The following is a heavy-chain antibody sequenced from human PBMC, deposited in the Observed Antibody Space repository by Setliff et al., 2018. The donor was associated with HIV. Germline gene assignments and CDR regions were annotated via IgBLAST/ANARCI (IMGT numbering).Heavy chain of an antibody. D-gene: IGHD6-19*01. CDR1: GFTFSTYW. Sequence: LRLSCAASGFTFSTYWMNWVRQAPGKGLEWVSGINPDETRIHYADSVKGRFTISRDNSKKKVFLQMNSLRVEDTALYYCVKGFSSGWSNFDSWGQGTLVTVSS. CDR2: INPDETRI. CDR3: VKGFSSGWSNFDS. V-gene: IGHV3-23*01. J-gene: IGHJ4*02.